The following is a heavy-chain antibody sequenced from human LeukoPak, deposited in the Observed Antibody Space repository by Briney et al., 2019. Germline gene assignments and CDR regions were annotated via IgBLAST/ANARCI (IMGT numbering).Heavy chain of an antibody. CDR2: IKQDGSEK. V-gene: IGHV3-7*02. J-gene: IGHJ4*02. D-gene: IGHD3-22*01. CDR3: ARGGYYYDSGGYPPGY. Sequence: GGSLRLSCAASGFTFSSYWMSWVRQAPGKGLEWVANIKQDGSEKYYVDSVKGRFTISRDNAKNSLYLQMNSLRAEDAAVYYCARGGYYYDSGGYPPGYWGQGTLVTVSS. CDR1: GFTFSSYW.